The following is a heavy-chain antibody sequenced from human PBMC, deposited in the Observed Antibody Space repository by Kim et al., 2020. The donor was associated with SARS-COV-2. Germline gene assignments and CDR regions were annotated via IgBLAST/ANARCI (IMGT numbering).Heavy chain of an antibody. Sequence: ASVKVSCKASGYTFTSYYMHWVRQAPGQGLEWMGIINPSGGSTSYAQKFQGRVTMTRDTSTSTVYMELSSLRSEDTAVYYCARYCSSTSCRTPIDAFDIWGQGTMVTVSS. J-gene: IGHJ3*02. CDR2: INPSGGST. D-gene: IGHD2-2*01. CDR3: ARYCSSTSCRTPIDAFDI. CDR1: GYTFTSYY. V-gene: IGHV1-46*01.